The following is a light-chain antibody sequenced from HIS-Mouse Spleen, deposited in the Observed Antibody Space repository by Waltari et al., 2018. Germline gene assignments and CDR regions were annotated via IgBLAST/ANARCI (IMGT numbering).Light chain of an antibody. CDR1: SSDVGSYNR. J-gene: IGLJ2*01. CDR3: SSYTSSSTLV. Sequence: QSALTQPPSVSGSPGQSVTISCTGPSSDVGSYNRLSWYQQPPGTAPNLMIYEVSNRPSGVPDRFSGSKSGNTASLTISGLQAEDEADYYCSSYTSSSTLVFGGGTKLTVL. CDR2: EVS. V-gene: IGLV2-18*02.